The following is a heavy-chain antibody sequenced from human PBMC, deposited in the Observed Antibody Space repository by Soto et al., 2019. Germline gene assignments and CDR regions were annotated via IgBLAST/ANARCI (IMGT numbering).Heavy chain of an antibody. Sequence: PSETLSLTCAVYGGSFSGYYWSWIRQPPGKGLEWIGEINHSGSTNYNPSLKSRVTISVDTSKNQFSLKLSSVTAADTAVYYCARAQTYYYDSSGYYYVRSTRPKRDAFDIWGQGTMVTVSS. D-gene: IGHD3-22*01. V-gene: IGHV4-34*01. CDR2: INHSGST. CDR1: GGSFSGYY. CDR3: ARAQTYYYDSSGYYYVRSTRPKRDAFDI. J-gene: IGHJ3*02.